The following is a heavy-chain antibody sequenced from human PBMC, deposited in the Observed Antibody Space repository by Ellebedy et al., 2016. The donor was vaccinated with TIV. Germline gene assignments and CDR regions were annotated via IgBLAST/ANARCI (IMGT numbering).Heavy chain of an antibody. CDR2: IWYDGSQQ. CDR3: GGDPRVYGSGSYQPIKY. J-gene: IGHJ4*02. V-gene: IGHV3-33*01. D-gene: IGHD3-10*01. CDR1: GFTFSSYG. Sequence: GESLKISXAASGFTFSSYGMHWVRQAPGKGLEWVAIIWYDGSQQYYAASVKGRFTISRDNSRNTVFLQMDSLGAEDTAVYYCGGDPRVYGSGSYQPIKYWGQGIMVTVSS.